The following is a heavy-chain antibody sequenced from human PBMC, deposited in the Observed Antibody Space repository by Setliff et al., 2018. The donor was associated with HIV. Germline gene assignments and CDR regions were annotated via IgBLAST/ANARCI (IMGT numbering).Heavy chain of an antibody. J-gene: IGHJ6*03. CDR3: ARGPLYSGSPADYHYYYMAV. CDR2: FNTNGNRT. D-gene: IGHD1-26*01. Sequence: PGGSLRLSCAASGFTFRSYWMHWVRQAPGKGLVWVSRFNTNGNRTTYADSVKGRFTISRDNAKNTVYPQMNSLRAEDTAVYYCARGPLYSGSPADYHYYYMAVWGKGTTVTVSS. V-gene: IGHV3-74*01. CDR1: GFTFRSYW.